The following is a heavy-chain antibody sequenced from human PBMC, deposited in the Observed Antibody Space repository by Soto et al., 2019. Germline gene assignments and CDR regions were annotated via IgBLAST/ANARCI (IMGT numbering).Heavy chain of an antibody. CDR1: GYTFTSYG. CDR2: IGAYNGNT. CDR3: ASKEGTIAVAGMAAFDI. Sequence: ASVKVSCKASGYTFTSYGISWVRQAPGQGLEWMGWIGAYNGNTNYAQKLQGRVTMTTDTSTSTAYMELRSLRSDDTAVYYCASKEGTIAVAGMAAFDIWGQGTMVTVSS. J-gene: IGHJ3*02. D-gene: IGHD6-19*01. V-gene: IGHV1-18*01.